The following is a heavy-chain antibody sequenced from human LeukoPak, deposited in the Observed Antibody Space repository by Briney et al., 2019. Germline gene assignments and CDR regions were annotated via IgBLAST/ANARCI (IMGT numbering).Heavy chain of an antibody. CDR1: GFSFSTYA. J-gene: IGHJ4*02. V-gene: IGHV3-64*01. D-gene: IGHD2-15*01. CDR2: ISTNGGGT. Sequence: GRSLRLSCAASGFSFSTYAMHWVRQTPGKGLEYVSAISTNGGGTYYANSVKGRFTISRDNSKNTLYLQMGSLRAEDMAVYYCARYCSGVSCYSGYDYWGQGTLVTVSS. CDR3: ARYCSGVSCYSGYDY.